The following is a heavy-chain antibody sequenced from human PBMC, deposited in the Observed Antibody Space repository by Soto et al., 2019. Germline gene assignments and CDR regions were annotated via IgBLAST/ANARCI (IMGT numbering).Heavy chain of an antibody. CDR3: ARDGDYGGTFDY. CDR2: IYYSGST. CDR1: GGSISSYY. D-gene: IGHD4-17*01. V-gene: IGHV4-59*06. J-gene: IGHJ4*02. Sequence: SETLSLTCTVSGGSISSYYWSWIRQPPGKGLEWIGYIYYSGSTYYNPSLKSRVTISVDTSKNQFSLKLSSVTAADTAVYYCARDGDYGGTFDYWGQGTLVTVSS.